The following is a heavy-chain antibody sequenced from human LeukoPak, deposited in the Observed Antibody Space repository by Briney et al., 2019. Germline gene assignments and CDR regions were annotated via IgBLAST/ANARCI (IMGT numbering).Heavy chain of an antibody. Sequence: GGSLRLSCAASGFTFSGSAMHWVRQASGKGLEWVGRIRSKANSYATAYAASVKGRFTISRDDSKNTAYLQMNSLKTEDTAVYYCTSPMDSWATEWGQGTLVTVSS. CDR1: GFTFSGSA. J-gene: IGHJ4*02. V-gene: IGHV3-73*01. D-gene: IGHD5-12*01. CDR3: TSPMDSWATE. CDR2: IRSKANSYAT.